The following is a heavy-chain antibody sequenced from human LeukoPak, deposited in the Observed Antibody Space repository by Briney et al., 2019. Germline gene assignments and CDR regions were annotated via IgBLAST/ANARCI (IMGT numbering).Heavy chain of an antibody. CDR3: AREGNDNLVAAFDI. CDR1: GFTFSTYF. J-gene: IGHJ3*02. CDR2: ISSSSSYI. D-gene: IGHD1-1*01. V-gene: IGHV3-21*01. Sequence: GGSLRLSCEASGFTFSTYFMNWVRQAPGKGLEWVSSISSSSSYIYYADSVKGRFTISRDNAKNSLYLQMNSLRAEDTAVYYCAREGNDNLVAAFDIWGQGTMVTVSS.